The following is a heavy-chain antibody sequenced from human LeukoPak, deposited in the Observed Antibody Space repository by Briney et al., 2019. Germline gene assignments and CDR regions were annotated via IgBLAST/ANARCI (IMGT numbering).Heavy chain of an antibody. V-gene: IGHV1-69*01. D-gene: IGHD3-9*01. CDR3: AINYDILTGYYPHYYFDY. Sequence: ASVKVSCEASGGTFSSYAISWVRQAPGQGLEWMGGIIPIFGTANYAQKFQGRVTITADESTSTAYMELSSLRSEDTAVYYCAINYDILTGYYPHYYFDYWGQGTLVTVSS. CDR1: GGTFSSYA. J-gene: IGHJ4*02. CDR2: IIPIFGTA.